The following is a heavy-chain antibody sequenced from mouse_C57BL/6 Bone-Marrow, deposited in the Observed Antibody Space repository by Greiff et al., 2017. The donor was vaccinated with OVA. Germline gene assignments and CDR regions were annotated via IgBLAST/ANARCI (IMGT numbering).Heavy chain of an antibody. CDR2: IYPRSGNT. D-gene: IGHD2-4*01. V-gene: IGHV1-81*01. J-gene: IGHJ3*01. CDR1: GYTFTSYG. CDR3: ASQDYEGAWFAY. Sequence: VMLVESGAELARPGASVKLSCKASGYTFTSYGISWVKQRTGQGLEWIGEIYPRSGNTYYNEKFKGKATLTADKSSSTAYMELRSLTSEDSAVYFCASQDYEGAWFAYWGQGTLVTVSA.